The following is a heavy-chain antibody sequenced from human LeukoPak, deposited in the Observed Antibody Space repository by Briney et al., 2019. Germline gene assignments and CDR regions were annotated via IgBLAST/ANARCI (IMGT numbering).Heavy chain of an antibody. J-gene: IGHJ4*02. V-gene: IGHV3-21*04. Sequence: GGSLRLSCAASGFTFSTYSMNWVRQAPGKGLEWVSSISSGDSYIYYADSVKGRFTISRDNSKNTLYLEVNSLTADDAAVYYCAKDDAGLRFGEWSQGTLVTVSS. CDR2: ISSGDSYI. D-gene: IGHD3-10*01. CDR1: GFTFSTYS. CDR3: AKDDAGLRFGE.